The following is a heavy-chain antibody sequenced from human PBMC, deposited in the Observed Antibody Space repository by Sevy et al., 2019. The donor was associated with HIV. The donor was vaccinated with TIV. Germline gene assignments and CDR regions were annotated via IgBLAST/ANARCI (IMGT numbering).Heavy chain of an antibody. CDR1: GYTFTGYY. Sequence: ASVKVSCKASGYTFTGYYMHWVRQAPGQGLEWMGRINPNSGGTNYAQKFQGRVTMTRDTSISTAYMELSRLRSDDTAVYYCARVGSSSLAYYYYGMDVWGQGTTVTVSS. CDR2: INPNSGGT. J-gene: IGHJ6*02. CDR3: ARVGSSSLAYYYYGMDV. D-gene: IGHD6-6*01. V-gene: IGHV1-2*06.